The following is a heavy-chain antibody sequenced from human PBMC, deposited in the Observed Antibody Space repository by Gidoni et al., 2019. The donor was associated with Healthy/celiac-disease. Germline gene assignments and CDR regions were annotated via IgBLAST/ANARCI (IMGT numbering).Heavy chain of an antibody. CDR2: ISRNGGST. J-gene: IGHJ5*02. CDR1: GFTFSTYA. CDR3: ARAVGDSSGYGEYWFDP. D-gene: IGHD3-22*01. V-gene: IGHV3-64*01. Sequence: EMQLVASGGGLVQPVGSRSLSCAASGFTFSTYAMHWVRQAPGKGLEYVSAISRNGGSTYYANSVKGRFTISRDNSKNTLYLQMGSLRAEDMAVYYCARAVGDSSGYGEYWFDPWGQGTLVTVSS.